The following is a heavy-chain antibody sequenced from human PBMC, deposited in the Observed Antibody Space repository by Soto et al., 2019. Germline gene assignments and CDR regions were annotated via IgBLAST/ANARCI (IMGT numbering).Heavy chain of an antibody. J-gene: IGHJ6*03. Sequence: EVQLVKSGGGLVQPGGSLRLSCATSGFILSDCAMNWVRQAPGKGLEWVSYISSSSSVIDYADSVKGRFTVSSDNARNSLYLQMNSLRAEDTAVYYCARDLSWGSNWYYYMDVWGKGTRVTVSS. V-gene: IGHV3-48*01. CDR3: ARDLSWGSNWYYYMDV. CDR2: ISSSSSVI. D-gene: IGHD7-27*01. CDR1: GFILSDCA.